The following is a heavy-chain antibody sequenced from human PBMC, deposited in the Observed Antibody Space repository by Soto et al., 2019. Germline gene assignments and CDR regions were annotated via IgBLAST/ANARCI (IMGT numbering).Heavy chain of an antibody. Sequence: SETLSLTCTVSGGSISRGGYYWCWIRQHPGKGLEWIGYIYYSGSTYYNPSLKSRVTISVDTSKNQFSLKLSSVTAADTAVYYCASRSPIPMVRGVIIPGNCFDPWGQGTLVTVSS. V-gene: IGHV4-31*03. CDR3: ASRSPIPMVRGVIIPGNCFDP. J-gene: IGHJ5*02. CDR2: IYYSGST. CDR1: GGSISRGGYY. D-gene: IGHD3-10*01.